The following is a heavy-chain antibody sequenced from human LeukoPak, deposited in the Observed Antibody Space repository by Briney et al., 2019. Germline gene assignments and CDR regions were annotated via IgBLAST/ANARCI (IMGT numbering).Heavy chain of an antibody. V-gene: IGHV4-59*01. D-gene: IGHD3-22*01. CDR1: GGSISSYY. CDR3: ARQVRDSSPGLYXXY. CDR2: IYYSGST. Sequence: SETLSLTCTVSGGSISSYYWSWIRQPPGKGLEWIGYIYYSGSTNYNPSLKSRVTISVDTSKNQFSLKLSSVTAADTAVYYCARQVRDSSPGLYXXYWGXXTLXTVSS. J-gene: IGHJ4*01.